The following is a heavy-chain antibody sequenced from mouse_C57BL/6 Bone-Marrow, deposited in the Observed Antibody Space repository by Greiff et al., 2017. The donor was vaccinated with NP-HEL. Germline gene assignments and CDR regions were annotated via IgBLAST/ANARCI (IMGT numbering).Heavy chain of an antibody. CDR3: ARWGYDGYYYAMDY. V-gene: IGHV1-39*01. J-gene: IGHJ4*01. Sequence: VHVKQSGPELVKPGASVKISCKASGYSFTDYNMNWVKQSNGKSLEWIGVINPNYGTTSYNQKFKGKATLTVDQSSSTAYMQLNSLTSEDSAVYYCARWGYDGYYYAMDYWGQGTSVTVSS. CDR1: GYSFTDYN. CDR2: INPNYGTT. D-gene: IGHD2-2*01.